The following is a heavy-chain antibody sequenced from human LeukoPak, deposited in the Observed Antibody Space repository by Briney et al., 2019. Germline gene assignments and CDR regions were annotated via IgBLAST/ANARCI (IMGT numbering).Heavy chain of an antibody. J-gene: IGHJ4*02. CDR3: ARDGGWGLYFDW. D-gene: IGHD6-19*01. CDR2: IDTDDSTI. CDR1: GFTFSSYE. V-gene: IGHV3-48*03. Sequence: PGGSLRLSCAASGFTFSSYEMNWVRQAPGKGLEWVSYIDTDDSTIYYADSVKGRFTISRDNAKNSLYLQMNSLRAEDTAVYYCARDGGWGLYFDWWGQGTLVTASS.